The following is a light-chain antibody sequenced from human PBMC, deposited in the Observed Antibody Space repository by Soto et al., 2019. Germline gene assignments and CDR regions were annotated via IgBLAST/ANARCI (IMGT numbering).Light chain of an antibody. CDR2: AAS. V-gene: IGKV1-39*01. CDR1: QSISSY. J-gene: IGKJ1*01. Sequence: DIQMTRSSSSLSASVGGRVAITCRASQSISSYLNWYQQKPGKAPKLLIYAASSLQSGVPSRFSGSGSGTDFTLTISSLQPEDFATYYCQQSYSTPRTFGQGTKVDIK. CDR3: QQSYSTPRT.